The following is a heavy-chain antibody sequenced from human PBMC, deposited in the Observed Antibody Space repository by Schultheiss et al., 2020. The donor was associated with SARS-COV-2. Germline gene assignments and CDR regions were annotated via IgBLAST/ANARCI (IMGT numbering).Heavy chain of an antibody. J-gene: IGHJ6*02. Sequence: SQTLSLTCAVYGGSFSGYYWSWIRQPPGKGLEWIGYIYYSGSTNYNPSLKSRVTISVDTSKNQFSLRLSSVTAADTAVYYCVRVVRVRTGDYYYGMDVWGQGTTVTVSS. D-gene: IGHD3-10*01. CDR1: GGSFSGYY. V-gene: IGHV4-59*12. CDR3: VRVVRVRTGDYYYGMDV. CDR2: IYYSGST.